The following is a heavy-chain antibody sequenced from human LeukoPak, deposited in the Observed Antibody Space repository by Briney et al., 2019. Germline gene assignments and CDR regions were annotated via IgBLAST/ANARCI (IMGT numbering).Heavy chain of an antibody. CDR3: ARTNVDPYYYALDV. CDR1: GDSISSYY. J-gene: IGHJ6*02. Sequence: SDPLSLTCTVSGDSISSYYWSWIRQPPGKRLEWIGFMSYSGSANYNPSLKSRVTISVDTSKNQFSLKLSSVTAADTAVYYCARTNVDPYYYALDVWGQGTTVTVSS. V-gene: IGHV4-59*07. CDR2: MSYSGSA. D-gene: IGHD2-21*01.